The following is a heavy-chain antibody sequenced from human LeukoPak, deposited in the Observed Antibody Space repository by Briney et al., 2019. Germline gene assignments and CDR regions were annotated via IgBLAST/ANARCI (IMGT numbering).Heavy chain of an antibody. D-gene: IGHD6-19*01. J-gene: IGHJ6*02. CDR2: ISGSGGST. CDR1: GFTFSSYA. V-gene: IGHV3-23*01. Sequence: GGSLRLSCAASGFTFSSYAMSWVRQAPGKGLEWVSAISGSGGSTYYADSVKGRFTISRDNSKNTLYLQMNSLRAEDTAVYYCAKEGAIAVGGNYYYGMDVWGQGTTVTVSS. CDR3: AKEGAIAVGGNYYYGMDV.